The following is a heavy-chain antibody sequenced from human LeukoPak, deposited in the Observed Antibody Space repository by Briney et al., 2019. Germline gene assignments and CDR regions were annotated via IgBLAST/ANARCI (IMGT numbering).Heavy chain of an antibody. V-gene: IGHV3-73*01. Sequence: GGSLTHTCAASGFTFSGSAVHWVRQASGEGLEWVGRIKADTYATAYAASVKGRFTISRDDSKNTAYLQMDSLKPEDTAVYYCTSRDGTTGQWGQGTMLTVSS. D-gene: IGHD1-1*01. CDR3: TSRDGTTGQ. J-gene: IGHJ4*02. CDR2: IKADTYAT. CDR1: GFTFSGSA.